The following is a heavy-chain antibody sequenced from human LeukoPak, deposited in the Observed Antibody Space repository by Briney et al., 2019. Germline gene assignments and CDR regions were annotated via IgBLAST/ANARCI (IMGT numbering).Heavy chain of an antibody. CDR2: IIPIFGTA. J-gene: IGHJ4*02. Sequence: PVKVSCKASGGTFSSYAISWVRQAPGQGLEWMGGIIPIFGTANYAQKFQGRVTITTDESTSTAYMELSSLRSEDTAVYYCARGAVAGLTFDYWGQGTLVTVSS. CDR1: GGTFSSYA. CDR3: ARGAVAGLTFDY. D-gene: IGHD6-19*01. V-gene: IGHV1-69*05.